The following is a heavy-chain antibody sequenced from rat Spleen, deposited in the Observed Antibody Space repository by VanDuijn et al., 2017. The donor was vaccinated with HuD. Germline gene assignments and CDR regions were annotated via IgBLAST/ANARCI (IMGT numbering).Heavy chain of an antibody. V-gene: IGHV5-20*01. CDR1: GFTFSDYY. CDR2: ISPDGHST. J-gene: IGHJ2*01. CDR3: TRENWVFDH. D-gene: IGHD5-1*01. Sequence: EVQLVESGGGQVQPGRSLKLSCVGSGFTFSDYYMAWVRQAPKKGLEWVASISPDGHSTYYRDSVKGRFTISRDNAKSTLYLQMDSLRSEDTATYYCTRENWVFDHWGQGVMVTVSS.